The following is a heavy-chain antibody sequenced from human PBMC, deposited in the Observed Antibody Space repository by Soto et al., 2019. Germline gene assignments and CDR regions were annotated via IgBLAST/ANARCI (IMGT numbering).Heavy chain of an antibody. J-gene: IGHJ4*02. CDR2: IWYDGSNK. CDR1: GFTFSSYG. D-gene: IGHD5-12*01. CDR3: ARDPMATISSLDY. V-gene: IGHV3-33*01. Sequence: QVQLEESGGGVVQPGRSLRLSCAASGFTFSSYGMHWVRQAPGKGLEWVAVIWYDGSNKYYADSVKGRFTISRDNSKNTLYLQMNSLRAEDTAVYYCARDPMATISSLDYWGQGTLVTVSS.